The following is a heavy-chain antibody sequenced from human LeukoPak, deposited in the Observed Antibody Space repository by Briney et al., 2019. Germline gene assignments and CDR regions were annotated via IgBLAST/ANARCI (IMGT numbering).Heavy chain of an antibody. CDR3: ARSITSSWYGDFQH. Sequence: SETLSLTCTVSGGSMSGYFWSWIRQPPGKGLEWIGYIYYSGSTNYNPSLKSRVTISVDTSKNQFSLKLSSVTAADTAVYYCARSITSSWYGDFQHWGQGTLVTLPT. CDR1: GGSMSGYF. D-gene: IGHD6-13*01. J-gene: IGHJ1*01. CDR2: IYYSGST. V-gene: IGHV4-59*01.